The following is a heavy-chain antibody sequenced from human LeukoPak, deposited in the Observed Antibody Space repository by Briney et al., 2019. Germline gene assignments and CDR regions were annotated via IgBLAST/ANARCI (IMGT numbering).Heavy chain of an antibody. Sequence: GGSLRLSCAASGFNFDDYAMHWVRQAPGKGLEWVSGIDWNSGSIAYADSVKGRFTISRDNAETSVYLQMSSLRTEDTALYYCAKDKGIGIAARREFDYWGQGTLVTVSS. CDR3: AKDKGIGIAARREFDY. CDR1: GFNFDDYA. CDR2: IDWNSGSI. V-gene: IGHV3-9*01. D-gene: IGHD6-6*01. J-gene: IGHJ4*02.